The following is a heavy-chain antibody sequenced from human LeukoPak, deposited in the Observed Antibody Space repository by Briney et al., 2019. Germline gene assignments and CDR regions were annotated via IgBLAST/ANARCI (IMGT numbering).Heavy chain of an antibody. CDR1: GFTFSSYA. J-gene: IGHJ4*02. V-gene: IGHV3-23*01. D-gene: IGHD6-6*01. Sequence: HPGGSLRLSCAASGFTFSSYAMSWVRQAPGKGLEWVSAISGSGGSTYYADSVKGRFTISRDNYKNTLYMQLNSLRAEDTAVYYCAKGILAARPPVDYWGQGTLVTVSS. CDR2: ISGSGGST. CDR3: AKGILAARPPVDY.